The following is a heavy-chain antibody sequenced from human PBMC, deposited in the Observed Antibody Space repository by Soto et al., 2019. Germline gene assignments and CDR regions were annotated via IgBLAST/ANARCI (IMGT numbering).Heavy chain of an antibody. CDR3: ARDWGTPCRGSAVGYYYHYGMDV. CDR2: IKDDGSEK. Sequence: EVQLVESGGGLVQPGGSLRLSCLASEFTFNTYWMNWVRQAPGRGLEWVANIKDDGSEKNYVDSVKGRFTISRDNAKNSLYLQMTSLRGEDTAVYFCARDWGTPCRGSAVGYYYHYGMDVWGQGTTVTVSS. J-gene: IGHJ6*02. V-gene: IGHV3-7*05. D-gene: IGHD6-19*01. CDR1: EFTFNTYW.